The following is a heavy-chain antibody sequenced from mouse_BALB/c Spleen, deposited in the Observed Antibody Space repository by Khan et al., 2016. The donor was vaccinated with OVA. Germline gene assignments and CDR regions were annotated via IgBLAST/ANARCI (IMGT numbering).Heavy chain of an antibody. J-gene: IGHJ1*01. D-gene: IGHD1-1*01. V-gene: IGHV1S126*01. CDR2: IHPSDSET. Sequence: QVQLKQSGAELVRPGASVILSCKASGYSFTSYWMNWVKERPGQGLEWIGLIHPSDSETRVNQKFKDKATLTVDKSSSTAYMQLSSPTSEDSAVYDCARGTTTSYGYCGVWGAGTTVTVSS. CDR1: GYSFTSYW. CDR3: ARGTTTSYGYCGV.